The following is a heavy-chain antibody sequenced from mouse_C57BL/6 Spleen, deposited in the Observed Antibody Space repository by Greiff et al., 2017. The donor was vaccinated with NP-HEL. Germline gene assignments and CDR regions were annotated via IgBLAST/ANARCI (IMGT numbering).Heavy chain of an antibody. J-gene: IGHJ4*01. CDR1: GFSLTSYG. Sequence: VQLVESGPGLVQPSQSLSITCTVSGFSLTSYGVHWVRQSPGKGLEWLGVIWSGGSTDYNAAFIYRLSISKDNSKSQVFFKMTSLQADDTAIYYCARNKGNDDYAMDYWGQGTSVTVSA. CDR2: IWSGGST. CDR3: ARNKGNDDYAMDY. D-gene: IGHD2-2*01. V-gene: IGHV2-2*01.